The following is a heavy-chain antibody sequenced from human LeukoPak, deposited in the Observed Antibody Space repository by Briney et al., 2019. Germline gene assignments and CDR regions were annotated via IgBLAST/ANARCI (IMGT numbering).Heavy chain of an antibody. D-gene: IGHD6-13*01. CDR1: GFTFSSYW. CDR2: IKQDGSEK. V-gene: IGHV3-7*01. J-gene: IGHJ4*02. Sequence: PGGSLRLSCAASGFTFSSYWMSWVRQAPGKGLEWVANIKQDGSEKYYVDSVKGRFTISRDNAKNSLYLQMNSLRAEDTAVYYCAQTRRYSSSWYSTVTTEYYFDYWGQGTLVTVSS. CDR3: AQTRRYSSSWYSTVTTEYYFDY.